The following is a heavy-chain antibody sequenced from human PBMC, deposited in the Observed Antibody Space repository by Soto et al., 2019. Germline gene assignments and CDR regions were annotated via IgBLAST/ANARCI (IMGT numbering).Heavy chain of an antibody. CDR3: AREVTALGNDY. Sequence: QVQLVQSGAEVKKPGASVKVSCKASGYTFTSYDINWVRQATGQGLEWMGWMNPNSGNTGYAQKSQXXVTMTRNTSISTAYMELSSLRSEDPAVYYCAREVTALGNDYWGQGTLVTVSS. CDR1: GYTFTSYD. CDR2: MNPNSGNT. J-gene: IGHJ4*02. D-gene: IGHD4-4*01. V-gene: IGHV1-8*01.